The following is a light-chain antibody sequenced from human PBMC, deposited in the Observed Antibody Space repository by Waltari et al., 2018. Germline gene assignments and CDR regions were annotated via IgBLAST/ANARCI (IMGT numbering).Light chain of an antibody. CDR3: QQYGTSPYT. CDR2: GAS. CDR1: QSVTSNS. J-gene: IGKJ2*01. V-gene: IGKV3-20*01. Sequence: EIVLTQSPGTLSLSPGERATLSCRASQSVTSNSLGWYQQKPGQAPRRLSYGASSRATGIGDRLSGSGSGTDFILTISRLESEDFAVYYCQQYGTSPYTFGQGTKLEIK.